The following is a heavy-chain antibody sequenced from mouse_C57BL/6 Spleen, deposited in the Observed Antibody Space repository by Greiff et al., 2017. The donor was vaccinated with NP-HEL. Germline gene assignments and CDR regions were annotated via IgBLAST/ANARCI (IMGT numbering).Heavy chain of an antibody. V-gene: IGHV1-55*01. J-gene: IGHJ1*03. CDR1: GYTFTSYW. CDR3: ARSLTTVVDYWYFDV. CDR2: IYPGSGST. Sequence: QVQLQQPGAELVKPGASVKMSCKASGYTFTSYWITWVKQRPGQGLEWIGDIYPGSGSTNYNEKFKSKATLTVDTSSSTAYMQLSSLTSEDSAVYYCARSLTTVVDYWYFDVWGTGTTVTVSS. D-gene: IGHD1-1*01.